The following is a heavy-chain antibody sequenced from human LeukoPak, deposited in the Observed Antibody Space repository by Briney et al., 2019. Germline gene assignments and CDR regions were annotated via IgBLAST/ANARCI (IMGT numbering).Heavy chain of an antibody. CDR3: ARDLGSGWIIVDY. CDR1: GYTFTGYY. Sequence: ASVKVSCKASGYTFTGYYIHWVRQAPGQGLEWMGWINPNSGGTNSAQKFQGRVTLTRDTSICTAYLELSSLRSDDTAVYYCARDLGSGWIIVDYWGQGTLVTVSS. CDR2: INPNSGGT. D-gene: IGHD6-19*01. J-gene: IGHJ4*02. V-gene: IGHV1-2*02.